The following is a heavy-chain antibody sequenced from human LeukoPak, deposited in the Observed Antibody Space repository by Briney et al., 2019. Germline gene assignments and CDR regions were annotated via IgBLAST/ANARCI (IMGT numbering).Heavy chain of an antibody. Sequence: ASVKVSCKASGYTFTSYYMHWVRQAPGQGLEWLGIINPSGGSTSYAQKFQGRVTMTRDTSTSTVYMELSSLRSEDTAVYYCARATEIDAFDIWGQGTMVTVSS. CDR3: ARATEIDAFDI. CDR2: INPSGGST. J-gene: IGHJ3*02. CDR1: GYTFTSYY. D-gene: IGHD1-1*01. V-gene: IGHV1-46*01.